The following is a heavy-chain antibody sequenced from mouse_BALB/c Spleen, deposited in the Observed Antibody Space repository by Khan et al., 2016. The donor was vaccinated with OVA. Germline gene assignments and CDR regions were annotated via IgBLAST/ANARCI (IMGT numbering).Heavy chain of an antibody. CDR3: ARVYGGDFDY. D-gene: IGHD1-1*01. V-gene: IGHV3-2*02. J-gene: IGHJ2*01. Sequence: VQLQQSGPGLVKPSQSLSLTCTVTGYSFTSDYAWNLIRQFPGNKLECVRFISDSGNTNYNPSLKSRISITRDKSKNQFFLQLSSVTTEDTAIYYCARVYGGDFDYWGQGTTVTVSS. CDR2: ISDSGNT. CDR1: GYSFTSDYA.